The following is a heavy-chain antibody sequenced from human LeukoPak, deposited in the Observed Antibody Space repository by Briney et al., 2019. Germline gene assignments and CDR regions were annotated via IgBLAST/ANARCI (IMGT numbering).Heavy chain of an antibody. CDR3: TTDQEEGLYDILSY. CDR2: IKSKTDGGTT. J-gene: IGHJ4*02. V-gene: IGHV3-15*01. D-gene: IGHD3-9*01. Sequence: GGSLRLSCAASGFTFRNAWMSWVRQAPGKGLEWVGRIKSKTDGGTTDYAAPVKGRVNIPRHDSKNTVYLQMSRLKSDHTAVYYCTTDQEEGLYDILSYWGQGTLVTVSS. CDR1: GFTFRNAW.